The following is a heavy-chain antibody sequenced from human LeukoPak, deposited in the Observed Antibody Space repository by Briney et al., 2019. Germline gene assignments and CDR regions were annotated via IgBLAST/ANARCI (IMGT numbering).Heavy chain of an antibody. CDR2: IYTSGGT. V-gene: IGHV4-4*09. CDR1: GGSISSYY. Sequence: PSETLSLTCTVSGGSISSYYWSWIRQPPGKGLEWIGYIYTSGGTNYNPSLKSRVTISVDTSKNQFSLKLSSVTAADTAVYYCARQYYDFWSGLSPSASYFDYWGQGTLVTVSS. D-gene: IGHD3-3*01. J-gene: IGHJ4*02. CDR3: ARQYYDFWSGLSPSASYFDY.